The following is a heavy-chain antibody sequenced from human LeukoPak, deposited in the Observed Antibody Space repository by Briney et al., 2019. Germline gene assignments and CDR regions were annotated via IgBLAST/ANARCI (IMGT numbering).Heavy chain of an antibody. Sequence: SVKVSCKASEYTFTSYDINWVRQATGQGLEWMGRIIPILGIANYAQKFQGRVTITADKSTSTAYMELSSLRSEDTAVYYCASYYDSSGYYDYWGQGTLVTVSS. CDR2: IIPILGIA. CDR1: EYTFTSYD. D-gene: IGHD3-22*01. J-gene: IGHJ4*02. CDR3: ASYYDSSGYYDY. V-gene: IGHV1-69*04.